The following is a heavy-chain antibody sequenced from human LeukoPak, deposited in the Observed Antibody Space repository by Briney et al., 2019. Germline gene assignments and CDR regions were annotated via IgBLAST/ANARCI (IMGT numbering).Heavy chain of an antibody. CDR3: ALSGFTMVRGVTYYFDY. CDR2: ISGSGGNT. Sequence: PGGTLRLSCAASGFTFSSYGMNWVRQAPGKGLEWVSAISGSGGNTYYADSVKGRFTISRDNSKNTLYLQMNSLRAEDTALYYCALSGFTMVRGVTYYFDYWGQGTLVTVSS. CDR1: GFTFSSYG. D-gene: IGHD3-10*01. V-gene: IGHV3-23*01. J-gene: IGHJ4*02.